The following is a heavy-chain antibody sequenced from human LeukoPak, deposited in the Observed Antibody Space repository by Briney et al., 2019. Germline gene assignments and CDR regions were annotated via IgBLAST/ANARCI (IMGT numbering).Heavy chain of an antibody. D-gene: IGHD3-3*01. J-gene: IGHJ6*02. V-gene: IGHV4-31*03. CDR2: IYYSGST. Sequence: SETLSLTCTVSGGSISSGGYYWSWIRQHPGKGLEWIGYIYYSGSTYYNPSLKSRVTISVDTSKNQFSLKLSSVTAADTAVYYCARDHRFLQDYYYYGMDVWGQGTTVTVYS. CDR3: ARDHRFLQDYYYYGMDV. CDR1: GGSISSGGYY.